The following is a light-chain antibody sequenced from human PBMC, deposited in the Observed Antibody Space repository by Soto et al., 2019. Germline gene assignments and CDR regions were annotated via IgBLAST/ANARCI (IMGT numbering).Light chain of an antibody. Sequence: DIQLTQSPSFLSASVGDRVTITCRASQGVSTYLAWYQQKPGRAPKLLIYAASTLQTGVPSRFSGGGSGTEFTLTISSLQPEDFATYYCQQVNSYPPGVTFGRGTKVDI. V-gene: IGKV1-9*01. CDR1: QGVSTY. CDR2: AAS. CDR3: QQVNSYPPGVT. J-gene: IGKJ3*01.